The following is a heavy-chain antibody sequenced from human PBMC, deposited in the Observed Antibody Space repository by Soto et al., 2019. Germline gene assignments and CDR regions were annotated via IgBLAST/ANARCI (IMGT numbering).Heavy chain of an antibody. CDR3: ATDSRYCSGGSCYYMDV. V-gene: IGHV1-24*01. D-gene: IGHD2-15*01. Sequence: ASVKVSCKVSGYTLTELSMHWVRQAPGKGLGWMGGFDPEDGETIYAQKFQGRVTMTEDTSTDTAYMELSSLRSEDTAVYYCATDSRYCSGGSCYYMDVWGKGTTVTVSS. CDR2: FDPEDGET. CDR1: GYTLTELS. J-gene: IGHJ6*03.